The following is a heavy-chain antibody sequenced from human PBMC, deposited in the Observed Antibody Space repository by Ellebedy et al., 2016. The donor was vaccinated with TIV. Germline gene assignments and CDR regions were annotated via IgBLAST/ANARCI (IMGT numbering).Heavy chain of an antibody. CDR1: GFTLDIYG. CDR3: ARDSSSGWDY. Sequence: GESLKISCAASGFTLDIYGMHWVRQAPGKGLEWVAFIWYDGSTKYNADSVKGRFAISRDTSKNTLYLQMNSLRAEDTAVYYCARDSSSGWDYWGQGALVTVSS. V-gene: IGHV3-33*01. J-gene: IGHJ4*02. D-gene: IGHD6-19*01. CDR2: IWYDGSTK.